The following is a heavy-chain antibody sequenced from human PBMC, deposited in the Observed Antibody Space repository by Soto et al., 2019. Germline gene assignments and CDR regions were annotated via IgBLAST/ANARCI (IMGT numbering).Heavy chain of an antibody. CDR3: AREAVGASRVKTYYYYGMNV. CDR2: ISSSGSTI. Sequence: GGSLRLSCAASGFTFSDYYMSWIRRAPGKGLEWVSYISSSGSTIYYADSVKGRFTISRDNAKNSLYLQMNSLRAEDTAVYYCAREAVGASRVKTYYYYGMNVWGQGTTVTVSS. CDR1: GFTFSDYY. V-gene: IGHV3-11*01. D-gene: IGHD2-15*01. J-gene: IGHJ6*02.